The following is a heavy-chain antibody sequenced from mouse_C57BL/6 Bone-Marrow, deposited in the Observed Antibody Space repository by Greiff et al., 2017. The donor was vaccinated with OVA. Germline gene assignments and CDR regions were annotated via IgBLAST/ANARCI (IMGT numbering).Heavy chain of an antibody. CDR3: TRSLRITTVVARGVDY. J-gene: IGHJ2*01. CDR2: ISSGGDYI. D-gene: IGHD1-1*01. Sequence: EVQGVESGEGLVKPGGSLKLSCAASGFTFSSYAMSWVRQTPEKRLEWVAYISSGGDYIYYADTVKGRFTISRDNARNTLYLQMSSLKSEDTAMYYCTRSLRITTVVARGVDYWGQGTTLTVSS. V-gene: IGHV5-9-1*02. CDR1: GFTFSSYA.